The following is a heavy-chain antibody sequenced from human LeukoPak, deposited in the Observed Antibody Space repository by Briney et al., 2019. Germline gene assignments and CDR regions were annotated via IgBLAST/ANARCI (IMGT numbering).Heavy chain of an antibody. V-gene: IGHV3-7*01. CDR1: GFTFSSYG. Sequence: GGSLRLSCAASGFTFSSYGMHWVRQAPGKGLEWVANIKQDGSEKYYVDSVKGRFTISRDNAKNSLYLQMNSLRAEDTAVYYCARDSPKNGSTDAFDIWGQGTMVTVSS. D-gene: IGHD6-25*01. CDR3: ARDSPKNGSTDAFDI. CDR2: IKQDGSEK. J-gene: IGHJ3*02.